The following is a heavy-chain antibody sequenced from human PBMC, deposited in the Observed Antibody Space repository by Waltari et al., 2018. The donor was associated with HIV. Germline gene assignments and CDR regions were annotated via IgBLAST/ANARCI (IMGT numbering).Heavy chain of an antibody. CDR2: IRDDGSNK. CDR1: GFTFSSYG. CDR3: AKEYSSSQGFDY. J-gene: IGHJ4*02. Sequence: QVQLVESGGGVVQPGGSLRLSCAASGFTFSSYGMHWVRQAPGKGLGWVAFIRDDGSNKYYADSVKGRFTISRDNSKNTLYLQMNSLRAEDTAVYYCAKEYSSSQGFDYWGQGTLVTVSS. V-gene: IGHV3-30*02. D-gene: IGHD6-13*01.